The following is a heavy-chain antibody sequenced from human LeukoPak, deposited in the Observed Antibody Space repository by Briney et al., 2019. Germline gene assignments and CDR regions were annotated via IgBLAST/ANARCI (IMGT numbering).Heavy chain of an antibody. CDR3: ARDLYSSGWGYFDY. J-gene: IGHJ4*02. Sequence: SETLSLTCTVSGASFSSGDQYWNWIRQSPGKGLEWIGSIYHSGSTYYNPSLKSRVTISLDTSENQYSLKLSSVTAADTAVYYCARDLYSSGWGYFDYWGQGTLVTVSS. V-gene: IGHV4-39*07. CDR1: GASFSSGDQY. D-gene: IGHD6-19*01. CDR2: IYHSGST.